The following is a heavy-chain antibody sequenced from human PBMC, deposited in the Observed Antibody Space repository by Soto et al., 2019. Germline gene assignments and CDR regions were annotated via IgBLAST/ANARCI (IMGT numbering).Heavy chain of an antibody. CDR2: ISGSGGST. CDR3: AKDVDIVVVPAAPNDAFDI. Sequence: GGSLRLSCAASGFTFSSYAMSWVRQAPGKGLEWVSAISGSGGSTYYADSVKGRFTISRDNSKNTLYLQMNSLRAEDTAVYYCAKDVDIVVVPAAPNDAFDIWGQGTVVTVSS. D-gene: IGHD2-2*01. J-gene: IGHJ3*02. CDR1: GFTFSSYA. V-gene: IGHV3-23*01.